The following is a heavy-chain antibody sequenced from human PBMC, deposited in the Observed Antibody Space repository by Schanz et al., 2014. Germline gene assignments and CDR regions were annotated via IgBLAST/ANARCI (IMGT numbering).Heavy chain of an antibody. CDR2: ISSSSSYI. J-gene: IGHJ4*02. D-gene: IGHD3-10*01. Sequence: EVQLVESGGGFVQPGGSLGLSCAASGFTFSSYSMNWVRQAPGKGLEWVSSISSSSSYIYYADSVKGRFTISRDNAKTSRFLQMNSLTAEATAVYYCARANYRRKISFDSWGRGTLVTVSS. CDR3: ARANYRRKISFDS. CDR1: GFTFSSYS. V-gene: IGHV3-21*01.